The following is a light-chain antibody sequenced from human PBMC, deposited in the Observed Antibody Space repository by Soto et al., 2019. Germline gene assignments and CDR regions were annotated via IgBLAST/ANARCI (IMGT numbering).Light chain of an antibody. CDR3: TSYTSISTYV. CDR1: SSDVGAYNF. V-gene: IGLV2-14*01. Sequence: QYALTQPASVSGSPGQSISISCTGTSSDVGAYNFVSWYQQHPDKAPKLVIFDVNNRPSGVSNRFSGSKSGNTASLTISGLRAEAEADYYCTSYTSISTYVFGTGTKLTVL. CDR2: DVN. J-gene: IGLJ1*01.